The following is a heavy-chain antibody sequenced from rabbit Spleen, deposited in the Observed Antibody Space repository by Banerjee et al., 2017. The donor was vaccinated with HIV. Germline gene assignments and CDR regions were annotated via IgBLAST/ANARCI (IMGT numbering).Heavy chain of an antibody. CDR2: IDLLFGTT. CDR3: ARDSGSSFSSYGMDL. V-gene: IGHV1S45*01. CDR1: GFDFSSYG. Sequence: QEQLMESGGGLVQPGGSLKLSCKASGFDFSSYGISWVRQAPGKGLEWIGYIDLLFGTTRYASWAKGRFTISKTSSTTVTLQMTSLTAADTATYFCARDSGSSFSSYGMDLWGPGTLVTVS. D-gene: IGHD8-1*01. J-gene: IGHJ6*01.